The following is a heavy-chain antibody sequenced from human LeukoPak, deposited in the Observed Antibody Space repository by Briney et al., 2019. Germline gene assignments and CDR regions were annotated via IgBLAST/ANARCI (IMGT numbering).Heavy chain of an antibody. J-gene: IGHJ5*02. D-gene: IGHD6-19*01. Sequence: SEILSLTCTVSGGSISSSSYYWGWIRQPPGKGLEWIGSIYYSGSTYYNPSLKSRVTISVDTSKNQFSLKLSSVTAADTAVYYCASKAVAGTFSRFDPWGQGTLVTVSS. CDR2: IYYSGST. V-gene: IGHV4-39*01. CDR3: ASKAVAGTFSRFDP. CDR1: GGSISSSSYY.